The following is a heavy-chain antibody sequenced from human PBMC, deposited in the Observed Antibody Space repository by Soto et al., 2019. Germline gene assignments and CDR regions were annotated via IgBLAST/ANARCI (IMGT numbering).Heavy chain of an antibody. CDR2: IYYSGST. CDR3: ARIIAAAGPRWGHRTYYFDY. V-gene: IGHV4-39*01. Sequence: KPSETLSLTCTVSGGSISSSSYYWGWIRQPPGKGLEWIGSIYYSGSTYYNPSLKSRVTISVDTSKNQFSLKLSSVTAADTAVYYCARIIAAAGPRWGHRTYYFDYWGQGTLVTVSS. J-gene: IGHJ4*02. D-gene: IGHD6-13*01. CDR1: GGSISSSSYY.